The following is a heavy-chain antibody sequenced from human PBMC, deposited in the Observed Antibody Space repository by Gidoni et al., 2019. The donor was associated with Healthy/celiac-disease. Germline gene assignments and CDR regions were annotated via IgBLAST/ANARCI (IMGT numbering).Heavy chain of an antibody. Sequence: QVQLQESGPGLVTPSETLSLTCTVSGGSISSYYWSWLRQPPGKGLEWIGYIYYSGSTNYNPSVKSRVTISVDTSKNQFSLKLSSVTAADTAVDYCARAPPGYYYGMDVWGQGTTVTVSS. CDR1: GGSISSYY. J-gene: IGHJ6*02. CDR2: IYYSGST. V-gene: IGHV4-59*01. CDR3: ARAPPGYYYGMDV.